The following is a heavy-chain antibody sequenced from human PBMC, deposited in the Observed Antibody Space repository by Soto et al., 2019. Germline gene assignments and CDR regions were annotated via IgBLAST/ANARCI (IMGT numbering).Heavy chain of an antibody. D-gene: IGHD3-10*01. V-gene: IGHV1-2*04. CDR2: INPNSGGT. Sequence: GASVKVSCKASGYTLTGYYMHWVRQAPGQGLEWMGWINPNSGGTNYAQKFQGWVTMTRDTSISTAYMELSRLRSDDTAVYYCARGHYYGSGSYPALWGQGTLVTVSS. CDR3: ARGHYYGSGSYPAL. J-gene: IGHJ4*02. CDR1: GYTLTGYY.